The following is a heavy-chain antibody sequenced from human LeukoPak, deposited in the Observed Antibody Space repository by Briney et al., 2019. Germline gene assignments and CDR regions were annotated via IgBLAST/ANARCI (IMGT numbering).Heavy chain of an antibody. Sequence: ASVKVSCKAFGYTFTSYDINWVRQATGQGLEWMGWMNPNSGNTGYAQKFQGRVTMTRNTSISTAYMELSSLRSEDTAVYYCARGESMGWLPQFDPWGQGTLVTVSS. D-gene: IGHD5-24*01. V-gene: IGHV1-8*01. J-gene: IGHJ5*02. CDR3: ARGESMGWLPQFDP. CDR2: MNPNSGNT. CDR1: GYTFTSYD.